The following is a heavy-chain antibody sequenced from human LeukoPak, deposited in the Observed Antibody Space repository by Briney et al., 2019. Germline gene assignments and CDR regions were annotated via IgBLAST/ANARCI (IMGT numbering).Heavy chain of an antibody. V-gene: IGHV3-48*01. CDR1: GFTFSSYS. CDR2: ISSSSSTI. CDR3: AKSAYSSSWYEYYYYMDV. D-gene: IGHD6-13*01. J-gene: IGHJ6*03. Sequence: PGGSLRLSCAASGFTFSSYSMNWVRQAPGKGLEWVSYISSSSSTIYYADSVKGRFTISRDNAKNSLYLQMNSLRAEDTAVYYCAKSAYSSSWYEYYYYMDVWGKGTTVTVSS.